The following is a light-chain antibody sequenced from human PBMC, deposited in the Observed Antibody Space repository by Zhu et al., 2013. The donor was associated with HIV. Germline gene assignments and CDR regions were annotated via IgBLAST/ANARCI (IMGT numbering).Light chain of an antibody. Sequence: QSALTQPPSVSGSPGQSVTISCTGTSSDVGSYNRVSWYQQAPGTAPKVLIYGVSNRPSGVPDRFSGSKSDNTASLTISGLQAEDEADYYCHSYAGSYTYVFGTGTKVTVL. J-gene: IGLJ1*01. CDR2: GVS. CDR1: SSDVGSYNR. V-gene: IGLV2-18*02. CDR3: HSYAGSYTYV.